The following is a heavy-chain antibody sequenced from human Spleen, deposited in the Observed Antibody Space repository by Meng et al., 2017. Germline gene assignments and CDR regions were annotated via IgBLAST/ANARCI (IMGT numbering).Heavy chain of an antibody. V-gene: IGHV4-4*07. CDR2: ISSSGGT. CDR3: ARDTYYYDSSGFLLDY. D-gene: IGHD3-22*01. Sequence: GSLRLSCTVSGGSISSYYLSWIRQPAGKGLEWIGRISSSGGTNYNPSLKSRVTMSVDTSKTQVSLKLSSVTAADTAVYYCARDTYYYDSSGFLLDYWGQGTLVTVSS. J-gene: IGHJ4*02. CDR1: GGSISSYY.